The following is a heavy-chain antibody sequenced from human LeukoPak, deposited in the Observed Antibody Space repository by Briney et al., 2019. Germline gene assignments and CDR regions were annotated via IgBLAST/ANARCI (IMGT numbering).Heavy chain of an antibody. D-gene: IGHD2-15*01. Sequence: SGTLSLTCAVSGGSISSSNWWSWVRQPPGKGLEWIGEIYHSGSTNYNPSLKSRVTISVDKSKNQFSLKLSSVTAADTAVYYCARDSCSGGSCYSRGYYFDYWGQGTLDTVSS. CDR3: ARDSCSGGSCYSRGYYFDY. CDR2: IYHSGST. J-gene: IGHJ4*02. V-gene: IGHV4-4*02. CDR1: GGSISSSNW.